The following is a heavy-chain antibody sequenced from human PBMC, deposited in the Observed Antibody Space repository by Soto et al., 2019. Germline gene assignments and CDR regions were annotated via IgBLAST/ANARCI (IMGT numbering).Heavy chain of an antibody. CDR2: INAGNGNT. J-gene: IGHJ6*02. D-gene: IGHD2-2*02. V-gene: IGHV1-3*01. CDR3: ARDQDIVVVPAATPIEYYYYGMDV. Sequence: ASVKVSCKASGYTFTSYGISWVRQAPGQGLEWMGWINAGNGNTKYSQKFQGRVTITRDTSASTAYMELSSLRSEDTAVYYCARDQDIVVVPAATPIEYYYYGMDVWGQGTTVTVSS. CDR1: GYTFTSYG.